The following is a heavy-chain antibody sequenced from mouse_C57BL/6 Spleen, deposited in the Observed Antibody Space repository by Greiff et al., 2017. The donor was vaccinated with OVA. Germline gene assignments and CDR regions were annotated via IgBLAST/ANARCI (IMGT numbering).Heavy chain of an antibody. CDR1: GFTFSSYG. CDR3: ARSTVVARRAMDY. D-gene: IGHD1-1*01. CDR2: ISSGGSYT. V-gene: IGHV5-6*01. Sequence: EVHLVESGGDLVKPGGSLKLSCAASGFTFSSYGMSWVRQTPDKRLEWVATISSGGSYTYYPDSVKGRFTISRDNAKNTLYLQMSSLKSEDTAMYYCARSTVVARRAMDYWGQGTSVTVSS. J-gene: IGHJ4*01.